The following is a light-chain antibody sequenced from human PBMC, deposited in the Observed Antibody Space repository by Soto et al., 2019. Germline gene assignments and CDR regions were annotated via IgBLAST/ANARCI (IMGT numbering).Light chain of an antibody. V-gene: IGLV2-14*01. J-gene: IGLJ1*01. CDR1: SSDVGGYDY. Sequence: QSVLTQPASVSGSPGQSIAISCPGTSSDVGGYDYVSWYQQHPDKAPKLMIYEVTKRPSWVSNRFSGSKSGNTASLTISGLQPEDEADYYCSSHTSGSTRVFGSGTKVTVL. CDR2: EVT. CDR3: SSHTSGSTRV.